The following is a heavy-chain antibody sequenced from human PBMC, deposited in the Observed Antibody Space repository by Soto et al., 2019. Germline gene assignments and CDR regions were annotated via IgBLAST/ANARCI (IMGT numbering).Heavy chain of an antibody. J-gene: IGHJ5*02. CDR1: GFPFSHYW. D-gene: IGHD3-16*01. Sequence: MQMVESGGGSVQPGGSLRLSCAASGFPFSHYWMHWVRQTPGKGLVWVSRINPAGTITNYADSVEGRFTISRDNADSALFLQKNSLSAEDKAIYYCTSDTFGLRDTWGQGTLVTVSS. CDR2: INPAGTIT. CDR3: TSDTFGLRDT. V-gene: IGHV3-74*01.